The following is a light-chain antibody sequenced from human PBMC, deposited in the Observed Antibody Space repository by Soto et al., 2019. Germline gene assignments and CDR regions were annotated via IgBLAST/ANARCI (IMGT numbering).Light chain of an antibody. CDR3: CSYTSSSRV. Sequence: QSALTQPASVSGSPGQSITISCTGTSSDVGGYNYVSWYQQHPCKAPKLLIYEVTNRPSGVSNRFSGSKSGNTAYLTISGLQAEDEADYYCCSYTSSSRVFGGGTELTV. CDR1: SSDVGGYNY. J-gene: IGLJ3*02. CDR2: EVT. V-gene: IGLV2-14*01.